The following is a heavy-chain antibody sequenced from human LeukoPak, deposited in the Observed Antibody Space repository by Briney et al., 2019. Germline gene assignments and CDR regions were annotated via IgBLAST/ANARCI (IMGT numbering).Heavy chain of an antibody. CDR2: IYPGDSDT. CDR3: ARIYCSSTSRYSYHGMDV. J-gene: IGHJ6*02. V-gene: IGHV5-51*01. Sequence: GESLKISCKGSGYSFTSYWIGWVRQMPGKGLEWMGIIYPGDSDTRYSPSFQGQVTISADKSISTAYLQWSSLKASDTAMYYCARIYCSSTSRYSYHGMDVWGQGTTVTVSS. CDR1: GYSFTSYW. D-gene: IGHD2-2*01.